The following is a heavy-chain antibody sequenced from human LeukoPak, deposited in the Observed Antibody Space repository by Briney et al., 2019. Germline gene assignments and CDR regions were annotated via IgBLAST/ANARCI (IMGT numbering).Heavy chain of an antibody. J-gene: IGHJ4*02. D-gene: IGHD3-22*01. V-gene: IGHV3-11*01. CDR2: ITSSGSAI. Sequence: GGSLRLSCAASGFTFSDYYMSWIRQAPGKGLEWISYITSSGSAIYYADSVKGRFTTSRDNARNSLYLQMNNLRAEDTAVYYCARDYVSTGFTFDYWGQGTLVTVSS. CDR3: ARDYVSTGFTFDY. CDR1: GFTFSDYY.